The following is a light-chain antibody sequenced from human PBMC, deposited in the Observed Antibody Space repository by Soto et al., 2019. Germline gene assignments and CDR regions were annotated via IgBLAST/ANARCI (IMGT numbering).Light chain of an antibody. V-gene: IGKV3-20*01. Sequence: EIVLTQSPGTLSLSPGERATLSCRASQSVSSSYLAWYQQKPGQAPRLLIYGASSRATGSPDRFSGSGSGTHFTLTISRLEPEDFAVYYCQQYGSSPLTFGGGTKVEIK. CDR2: GAS. J-gene: IGKJ4*01. CDR3: QQYGSSPLT. CDR1: QSVSSSY.